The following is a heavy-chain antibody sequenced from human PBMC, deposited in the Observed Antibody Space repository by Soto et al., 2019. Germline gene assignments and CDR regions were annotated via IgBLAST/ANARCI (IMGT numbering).Heavy chain of an antibody. Sequence: SETLSLTCTVSGGSISSYYWSWIRQPPGKGLEWIGYIYYGGSTNYNPSLKSRFTISRDNAQNSLFLQMNSLRPDDTAVFYCAKGGWLDDWGPGTLVTVSS. CDR1: GGSISSYY. CDR2: IYYGGST. J-gene: IGHJ5*02. CDR3: AKGGWLDD. V-gene: IGHV4-59*12.